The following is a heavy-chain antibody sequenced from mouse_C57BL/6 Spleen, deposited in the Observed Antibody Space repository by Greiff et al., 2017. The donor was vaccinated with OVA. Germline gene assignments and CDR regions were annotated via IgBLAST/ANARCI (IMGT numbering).Heavy chain of an antibody. CDR2: IDPANGNT. CDR3: ARPPSYSIWYFDV. D-gene: IGHD2-10*01. J-gene: IGHJ1*03. V-gene: IGHV14-3*01. CDR1: GFNIKNTY. Sequence: EVQRVESVAELVRPGASVKLSCTASGFNIKNTYMHWVKQRPEQGLEWIGRIDPANGNTKYAPKFQGKATITADTSSNTAYLQLSSLTSEDTAIYYCARPPSYSIWYFDVWGTGTTVTVSS.